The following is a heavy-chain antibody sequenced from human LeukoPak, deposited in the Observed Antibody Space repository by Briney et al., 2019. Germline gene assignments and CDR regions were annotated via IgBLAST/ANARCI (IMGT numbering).Heavy chain of an antibody. J-gene: IGHJ4*02. CDR2: FIPIFGTA. D-gene: IGHD3-22*01. CDR1: GGTFSSYA. Sequence: GALVKLSCKASGGTFSSYAISWVRQSPGQGLEWRGGFIPIFGTANYAQKFQGRVTITTDESTSTAYMELSSLRSEDTAVYYCANRYYYDSSGYYYFDYWGQGTLVTVSS. CDR3: ANRYYYDSSGYYYFDY. V-gene: IGHV1-69*05.